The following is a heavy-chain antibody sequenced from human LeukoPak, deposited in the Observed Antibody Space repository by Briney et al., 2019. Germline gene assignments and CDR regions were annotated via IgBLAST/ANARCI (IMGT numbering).Heavy chain of an antibody. D-gene: IGHD6-6*01. Sequence: GGSLRLSCAASGFTFSSYGMHWVRQAPGKGLEWVAVIWYDGSNKYYADSVKGRFTISRDNSKNTLYLQMNSLRAEDTAVYYCARDRGHRIAARPGPQNWFDPWGQGTLVTVSS. V-gene: IGHV3-33*01. J-gene: IGHJ5*02. CDR2: IWYDGSNK. CDR1: GFTFSSYG. CDR3: ARDRGHRIAARPGPQNWFDP.